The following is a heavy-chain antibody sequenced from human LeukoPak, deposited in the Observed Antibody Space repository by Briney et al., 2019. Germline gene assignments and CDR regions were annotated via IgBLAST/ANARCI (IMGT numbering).Heavy chain of an antibody. Sequence: TSVKVSCKASGFTFTSSAMQWVRQARGQRLEWIGWIVVGSGNTNYAQKFQERITITRDMSTSTAYMELSSLRSEDTAVYYCAANTPRVVREDAFDIWGQGTMATVSS. CDR2: IVVGSGNT. J-gene: IGHJ3*02. CDR1: GFTFTSSA. CDR3: AANTPRVVREDAFDI. V-gene: IGHV1-58*02. D-gene: IGHD2-21*01.